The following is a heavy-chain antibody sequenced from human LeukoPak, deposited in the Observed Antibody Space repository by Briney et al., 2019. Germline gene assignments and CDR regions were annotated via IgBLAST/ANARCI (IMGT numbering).Heavy chain of an antibody. D-gene: IGHD2-2*03. Sequence: GGSLRLFCAASGLIFRSHWTHWARHAPGGGRVWVLRIKTDGTYADYGESAEGRFTASRDNAKNTIYLQMHSMRVEDTAMYYCVRDGLGDFDIWGQGTVVTVSS. J-gene: IGHJ3*02. CDR2: IKTDGTYA. CDR3: VRDGLGDFDI. V-gene: IGHV3-74*01. CDR1: GLIFRSHW.